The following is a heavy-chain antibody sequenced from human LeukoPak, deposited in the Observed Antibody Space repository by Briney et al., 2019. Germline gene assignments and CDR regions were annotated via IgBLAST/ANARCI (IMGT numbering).Heavy chain of an antibody. CDR3: ARIKVRGRGFDP. D-gene: IGHD3-10*01. V-gene: IGHV1-2*02. CDR1: GYTFTGYY. J-gene: IGHJ5*02. Sequence: ASVKVSCKSSGYTFTGYYMHWVRQAPGQGLEWMGWINPNSGGTNYAQKFQGRVTLTRDTSSSTAYMELSRLRSDDTAVYYCARIKVRGRGFDPWGQGTLVTVSS. CDR2: INPNSGGT.